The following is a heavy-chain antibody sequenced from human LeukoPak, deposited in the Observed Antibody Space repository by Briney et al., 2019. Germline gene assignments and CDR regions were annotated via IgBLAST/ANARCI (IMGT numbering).Heavy chain of an antibody. V-gene: IGHV4-59*01. D-gene: IGHD3-22*01. Sequence: SETLSLTCTVSGGSISSYYWSWIRQPPGKGLEWIGYIYYSKSTNYDPSLKSRVTISGDTSKNQFSLKLTSVTAADTAVYYCARGLSDSSGYYYGGRFDPWGQGTLVTVSS. CDR2: IYYSKST. CDR3: ARGLSDSSGYYYGGRFDP. J-gene: IGHJ5*02. CDR1: GGSISSYY.